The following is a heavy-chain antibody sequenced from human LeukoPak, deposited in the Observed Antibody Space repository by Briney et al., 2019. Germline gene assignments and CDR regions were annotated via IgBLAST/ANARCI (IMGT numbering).Heavy chain of an antibody. CDR3: ARTQGYYYFYMDV. V-gene: IGHV1-46*01. J-gene: IGHJ6*03. CDR2: INPSSGST. Sequence: ASVKVSCKASGYTFATYYMHWVRQAPGQGLEWMGVINPSSGSTNYAQNFQGRVTMTRDTSTSTVYMELTRLRSDDTAVYYCARTQGYYYFYMDVWGKGTTVTVSS. CDR1: GYTFATYY.